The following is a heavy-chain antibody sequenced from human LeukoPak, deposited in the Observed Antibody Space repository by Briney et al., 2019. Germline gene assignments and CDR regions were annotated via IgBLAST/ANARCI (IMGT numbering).Heavy chain of an antibody. J-gene: IGHJ6*03. CDR2: ISGSGGST. CDR1: GFTFSSYA. D-gene: IGHD5-18*01. Sequence: GGSLRLSCAASGFTFSSYAMSWVRQAPGKGLEWVSAISGSGGSTYYADSVKGRFTISRDNSKNTLYLQMISLRAEDTAVYYCARELRLRGDNAAYYYYMDVWGKGTTVTVSS. V-gene: IGHV3-23*01. CDR3: ARELRLRGDNAAYYYYMDV.